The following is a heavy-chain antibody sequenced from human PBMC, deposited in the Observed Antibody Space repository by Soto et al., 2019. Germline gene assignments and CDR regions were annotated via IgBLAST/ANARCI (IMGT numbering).Heavy chain of an antibody. CDR3: ARGSWFDP. CDR2: IYHSGST. CDR1: GGSISSGGYS. J-gene: IGHJ5*02. Sequence: NPSETLSLTCAVSGGSISSGGYSWSWIRQPPGKGLEWIGYIYHSGSTYYNPSLKSRVTISVDRSKNQFSLKLSSVTAADTAVYYCARGSWFDPWGQGTLVTVSS. V-gene: IGHV4-30-2*01.